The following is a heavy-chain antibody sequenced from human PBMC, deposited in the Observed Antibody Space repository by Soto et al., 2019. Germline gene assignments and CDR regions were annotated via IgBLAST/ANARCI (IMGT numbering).Heavy chain of an antibody. J-gene: IGHJ4*02. D-gene: IGHD1-1*01. CDR2: IRFDGTDE. CDR3: ARGGIGGTAFRGLLDY. V-gene: IGHV3-33*01. CDR1: KYSVYGYG. Sequence: PWGFLRLSCAASKYSVYGYGMHLVRKNKGKGLEWVAVIRFDGTDEHYADSVKGRFTISRDNSKNMLYLQMNSLRVEDTALYYCARGGIGGTAFRGLLDYWGQGTLVTVSS.